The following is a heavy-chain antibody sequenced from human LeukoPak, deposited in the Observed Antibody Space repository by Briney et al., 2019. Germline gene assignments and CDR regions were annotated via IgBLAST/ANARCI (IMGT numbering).Heavy chain of an antibody. CDR1: GFRFDDYG. V-gene: IGHV3-20*04. J-gene: IGHJ4*02. Sequence: GGSLRLSCAASGFRFDDYGMSWVRQAPGKGLEWVSGINWNGGSTAYADSVKGRFTISRDNAKNSLYLQMNSLRAEDTALYYCARDQYYDGSGTPFVYWGQGTLVTVSS. D-gene: IGHD3-22*01. CDR3: ARDQYYDGSGTPFVY. CDR2: INWNGGST.